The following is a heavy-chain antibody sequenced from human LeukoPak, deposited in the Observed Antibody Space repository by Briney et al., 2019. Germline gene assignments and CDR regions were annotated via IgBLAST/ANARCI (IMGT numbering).Heavy chain of an antibody. CDR2: IHHSGST. J-gene: IGHJ1*01. Sequence: SETLSLTCIVSGYSISSGYYWGWIRQPPGKGLEWIGNIHHSGSTYYIPSLKSRVTISVDTSKNQLSLKLSSVTAADTAVYYCARVAAGIGFFQHWGQGTLVTVSS. V-gene: IGHV4-38-2*02. CDR3: ARVAAGIGFFQH. CDR1: GYSISSGYY. D-gene: IGHD6-13*01.